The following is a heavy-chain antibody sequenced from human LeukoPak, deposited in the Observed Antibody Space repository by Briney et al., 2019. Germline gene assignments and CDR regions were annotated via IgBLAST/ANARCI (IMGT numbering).Heavy chain of an antibody. J-gene: IGHJ4*02. CDR3: AKLFKAYSSTWIDY. CDR1: GFTFSSYA. CDR2: ISGSGGST. D-gene: IGHD6-13*01. V-gene: IGHV3-23*01. Sequence: GGSLRLSCAASGFTFSSYAMSWVRQAPGKGLEWVSAISGSGGSTNYADSVKGRFAISRDNAKNSLYLQMDSLRAEDTAIYYCAKLFKAYSSTWIDYWGQGNLVTVSS.